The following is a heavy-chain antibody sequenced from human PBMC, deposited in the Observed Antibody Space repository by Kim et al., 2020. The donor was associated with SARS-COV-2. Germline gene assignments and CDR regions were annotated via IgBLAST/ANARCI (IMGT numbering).Heavy chain of an antibody. J-gene: IGHJ2*01. D-gene: IGHD2-15*01. Sequence: GGSLRLSCAASGFSFSSYAIHWVRQAPGKGLEWVAVTSYDGTKIKYVDSVKGRFTISRDDSKDTLDLHMNSLRTEDTATYYCARDKDQGLVSICLDLWGR. V-gene: IGHV3-30*04. CDR1: GFSFSSYA. CDR3: ARDKDQGLVSICLDL. CDR2: TSYDGTKI.